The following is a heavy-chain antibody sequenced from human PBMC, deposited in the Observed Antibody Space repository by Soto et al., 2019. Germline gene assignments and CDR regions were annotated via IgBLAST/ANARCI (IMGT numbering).Heavy chain of an antibody. Sequence: PSETLSLTCTVCGGSMSSGDYYWSWIRQHAGKGLEWIGYIYYTGSTYYTPSLMSRVTISVDTSKNQFSLKLSSVTAADTAVYYCARVGYCSGGSCYEYYYGMDVWGQGTTVTVSS. D-gene: IGHD2-15*01. CDR3: ARVGYCSGGSCYEYYYGMDV. J-gene: IGHJ6*02. V-gene: IGHV4-31*03. CDR2: IYYTGST. CDR1: GGSMSSGDYY.